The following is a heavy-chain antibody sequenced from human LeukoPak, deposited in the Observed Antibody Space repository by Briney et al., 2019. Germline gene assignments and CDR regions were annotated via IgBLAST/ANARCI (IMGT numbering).Heavy chain of an antibody. Sequence: QPGMSLRLSCAASGFTFSTFGIHWVRQAPGKGLEWVAIISYDGGEKHYADSVKGRFTISRDNSKNSLYLQMHSLKTEDTGVYYCAIQGGSGRKDFDYWGLGTLVTVSS. CDR3: AIQGGSGRKDFDY. V-gene: IGHV3-30*03. CDR1: GFTFSTFG. J-gene: IGHJ4*02. CDR2: ISYDGGEK. D-gene: IGHD1-26*01.